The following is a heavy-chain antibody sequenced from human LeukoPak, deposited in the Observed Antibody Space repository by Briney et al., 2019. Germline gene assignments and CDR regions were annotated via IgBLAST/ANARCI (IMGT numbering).Heavy chain of an antibody. Sequence: GSLRLSCAASGFTFSDYYMSWIRQAPGKGLEWVSYISSSGSTIYYADSVKGRFTISRDNAKNSLYLQMNSLRAEDTAVYYCARVVYYYDSSGYYYFDYWGQGTLVTVSS. D-gene: IGHD3-22*01. CDR2: ISSSGSTI. CDR1: GFTFSDYY. J-gene: IGHJ4*02. CDR3: ARVVYYYDSSGYYYFDY. V-gene: IGHV3-11*04.